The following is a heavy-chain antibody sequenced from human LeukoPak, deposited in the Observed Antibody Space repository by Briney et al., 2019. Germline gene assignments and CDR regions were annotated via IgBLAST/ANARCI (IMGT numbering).Heavy chain of an antibody. CDR3: ASARESCIGSTCYEYFHH. J-gene: IGHJ1*01. CDR2: ISGNGGTT. CDR1: GFTFSTYA. Sequence: GGSLRLSCAASGFTFSTYAMIWVRQAPGKGLEWVSAISGNGGTTYYADSVHGRFTISRDNSLNTLFLQMNSLRVEDTAVYYCASARESCIGSTCYEYFHHWGQGTPLTVSS. V-gene: IGHV3-23*01. D-gene: IGHD2-2*01.